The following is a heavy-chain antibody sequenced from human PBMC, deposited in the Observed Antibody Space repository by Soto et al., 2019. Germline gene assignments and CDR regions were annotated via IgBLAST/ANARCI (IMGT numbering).Heavy chain of an antibody. J-gene: IGHJ6*02. CDR2: ISAYNDDT. Sequence: QVQLVQSGTEVKKPGASVKVSCKASGYTFSSYGISWVRQAPGQGLEWMGWISAYNDDTNYAQILQGRVTQTTDTSTSTAYMELRSLRSDDTAVYYCARERRDAYNLFYGMDVWGQGTTVTVSS. CDR3: ARERRDAYNLFYGMDV. D-gene: IGHD1-1*01. V-gene: IGHV1-18*01. CDR1: GYTFSSYG.